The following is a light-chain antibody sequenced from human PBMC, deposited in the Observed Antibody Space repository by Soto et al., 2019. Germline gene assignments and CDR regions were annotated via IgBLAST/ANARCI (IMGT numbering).Light chain of an antibody. CDR3: QQYDTWPSIT. J-gene: IGKJ5*01. CDR2: GAS. V-gene: IGKV4-1*01. Sequence: DILVTQSPDSLAVSLGERATMNCKSSQSVFYNSNKINYLAWYQQKPGQAPRLLIYGASTRATGVSDRFSGSGSGTEYTLTISSLQSEDFAVYYCQQYDTWPSITFGQGTRLEIK. CDR1: QSVFYNSNKINY.